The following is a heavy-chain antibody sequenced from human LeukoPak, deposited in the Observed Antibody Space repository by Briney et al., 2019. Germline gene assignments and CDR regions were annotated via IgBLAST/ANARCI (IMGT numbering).Heavy chain of an antibody. CDR1: GVSSSSSY. J-gene: IGHJ5*02. Sequence: PSETLSLTCTVSGVSSSSSYWSWIRQPPGKGLEWIGYIFYTGDSNHNPSFKSRVSISLDTSKDQISLKLSSVTAADTAVYYCARHRFASPLVSWGQGTLVTVSS. D-gene: IGHD2-21*01. V-gene: IGHV4-59*08. CDR2: IFYTGDS. CDR3: ARHRFASPLVS.